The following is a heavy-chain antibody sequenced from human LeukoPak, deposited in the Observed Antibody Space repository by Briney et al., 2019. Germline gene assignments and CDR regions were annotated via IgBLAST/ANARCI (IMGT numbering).Heavy chain of an antibody. V-gene: IGHV1-46*01. D-gene: IGHD5-12*01. Sequence: ASVKVSCKASGYTFTNNFMHWVRQAPGQGLEWIGIINPSGDNTWYAQKFQGRVTMTTDTSTSTAYMELRSLRSDDTAVYYCARTSHYVDIAATIPYGIYYFDYWGQGTLVTVSS. CDR1: GYTFTNNF. CDR2: INPSGDNT. J-gene: IGHJ4*02. CDR3: ARTSHYVDIAATIPYGIYYFDY.